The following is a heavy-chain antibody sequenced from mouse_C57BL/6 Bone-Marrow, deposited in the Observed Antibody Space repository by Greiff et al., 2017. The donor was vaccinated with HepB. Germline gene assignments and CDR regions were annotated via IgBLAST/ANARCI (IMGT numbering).Heavy chain of an antibody. CDR3: ARFAY. J-gene: IGHJ3*01. CDR2: ISSGGSYT. Sequence: EVQVVESGGDLVKPGGSLKLSCAASGFTFSSYGMSWVRQTPDKRLEWVATISSGGSYTYYPDRVKGRFTISRDNAKNTLYLQMSSLKTEETALYYYARFAYWGQGTLVTVSA. V-gene: IGHV5-6*01. CDR1: GFTFSSYG.